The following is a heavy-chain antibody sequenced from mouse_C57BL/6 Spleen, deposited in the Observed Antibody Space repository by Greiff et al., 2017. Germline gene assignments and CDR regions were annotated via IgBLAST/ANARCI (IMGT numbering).Heavy chain of an antibody. Sequence: QVPLKQSGAELVMPGASVKLSCKASGYTFTSYWMHWVKQRPGQGLEWIGEIDPSDSYTNYNQQFKGTSTVTVDKSSRTAYMQLSSLASEDSAVYYCARRGGYYGSSDDDVWGTGTTVTVSS. V-gene: IGHV1-69*01. CDR1: GYTFTSYW. D-gene: IGHD1-1*01. CDR3: ARRGGYYGSSDDDV. CDR2: IDPSDSYT. J-gene: IGHJ1*03.